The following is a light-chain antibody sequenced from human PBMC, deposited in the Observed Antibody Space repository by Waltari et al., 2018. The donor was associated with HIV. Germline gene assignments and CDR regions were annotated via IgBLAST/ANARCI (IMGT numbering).Light chain of an antibody. CDR2: DAS. J-gene: IGKJ1*01. Sequence: EIVLRQSPVILSLSPVERATLSCWASQSVGSFLAWYQQSPGQSPSLLISDASRTASGVPARFSGSGSGTNFTLTIRNLEPEDVAIYYCQQRSNWPPWAFGQGTRVDIK. CDR3: QQRSNWPPWA. CDR1: QSVGSF. V-gene: IGKV3-11*01.